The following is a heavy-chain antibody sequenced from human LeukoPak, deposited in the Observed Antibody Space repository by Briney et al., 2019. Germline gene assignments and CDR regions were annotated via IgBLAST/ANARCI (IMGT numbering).Heavy chain of an antibody. D-gene: IGHD6-19*01. V-gene: IGHV4-38-2*02. J-gene: IGHJ5*02. CDR2: ISHSGST. Sequence: SETLSLTCTVSGHSIRSRYYWGWIRQPPGKGLEWIGTISHSGSTYYNPSLKSRVTISVDTSKNQVSLQLTSVTAADTAVYYCARDRIAVADPPNWFDPWGQGTLVTVSS. CDR3: ARDRIAVADPPNWFDP. CDR1: GHSIRSRYY.